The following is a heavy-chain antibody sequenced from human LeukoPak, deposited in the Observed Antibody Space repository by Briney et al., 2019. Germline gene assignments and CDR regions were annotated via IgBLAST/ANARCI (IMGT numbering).Heavy chain of an antibody. CDR2: IYYSGST. V-gene: IGHV4-39*01. J-gene: IGHJ5*02. D-gene: IGHD1-1*01. CDR1: GGSISSSSYY. Sequence: KPSETLSLTCTVSGGSISSSSYYWGWIRQPPGKGLEWIGNIYYSGSTYYSPSLKSRVTISIDTSKNQFSLILSSVTAADTAVYYCARRGYREAYNWFDPWGQGTLVTVSS. CDR3: ARRGYREAYNWFDP.